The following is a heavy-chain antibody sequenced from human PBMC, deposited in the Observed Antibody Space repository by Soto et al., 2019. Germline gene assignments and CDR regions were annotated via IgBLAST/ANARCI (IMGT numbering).Heavy chain of an antibody. CDR2: IDVTGTRT. V-gene: IGHV3-23*01. CDR1: GFSFSGNA. J-gene: IGHJ4*02. D-gene: IGHD3-9*01. CDR3: AKDLILTGFDY. Sequence: PGGSLRLSCAASGFSFSGNAMGWVRQAPGKGLEWVSGIDVTGTRTYYADSVKGRFIISRDNSKNTLFLQMNSLRADDTALYFCAKDLILTGFDYWGQGALVTVSS.